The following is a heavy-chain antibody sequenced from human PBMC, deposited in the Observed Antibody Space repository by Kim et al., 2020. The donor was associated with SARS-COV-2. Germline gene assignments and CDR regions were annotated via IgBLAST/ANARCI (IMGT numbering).Heavy chain of an antibody. J-gene: IGHJ4*02. D-gene: IGHD4-17*01. V-gene: IGHV1-3*01. CDR3: AREHDYGDFGPDY. Sequence: YSQKFQGRVTITRDTSASTAYMELSSLRSEDTAVYYCAREHDYGDFGPDYWGQGTLVTVSS.